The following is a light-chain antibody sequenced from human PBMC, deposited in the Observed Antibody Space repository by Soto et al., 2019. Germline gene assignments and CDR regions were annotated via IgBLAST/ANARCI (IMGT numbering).Light chain of an antibody. CDR3: QLYSNWLLT. CDR1: QSVNTN. J-gene: IGKJ4*01. Sequence: EIVMTQSPGTLSVSPGERVTLSCRASQSVNTNLAWYQQKPGQAPRLLIYDVSTKATCIPARFSGSGSSTEFTRPICSLHSEESAEYYCQLYSNWLLTFGGGTKVELK. V-gene: IGKV3-15*01. CDR2: DVS.